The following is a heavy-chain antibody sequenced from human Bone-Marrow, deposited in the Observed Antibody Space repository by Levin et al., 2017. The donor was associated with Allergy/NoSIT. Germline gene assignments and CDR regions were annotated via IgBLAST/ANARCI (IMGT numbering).Heavy chain of an antibody. V-gene: IGHV3-23*01. CDR2: FSGNSGSA. CDR1: GFTFSSHG. Sequence: GGSLRLSCEASGFTFSSHGMSWVRQAPGKRLEWVAGFSGNSGSAFYADYVRGRFTISRDNSKNMLYLQMNSLRVEDTAMYYCVKDHEAGWLPYFDYWGQGTPVTVSS. J-gene: IGHJ4*02. CDR3: VKDHEAGWLPYFDY. D-gene: IGHD2-15*01.